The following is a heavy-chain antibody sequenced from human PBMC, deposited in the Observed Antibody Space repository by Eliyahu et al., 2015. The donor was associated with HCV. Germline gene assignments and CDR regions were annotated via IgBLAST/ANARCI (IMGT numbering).Heavy chain of an antibody. CDR2: ISSSSSYI. CDR3: ARAQVIDY. CDR1: GXTFNXXX. V-gene: IGHV3-21*01. J-gene: IGHJ4*02. Sequence: EVQLVESGGXLVKPGGSLXXSCAASGXTFNXXXMXWVRQAPGKGLEWVSSISSSSSYIYYADSVKGRFTISRDNAKNSLYLQMNSLRAEDTAVCYCARAQVIDYWGQGTLVTVSS.